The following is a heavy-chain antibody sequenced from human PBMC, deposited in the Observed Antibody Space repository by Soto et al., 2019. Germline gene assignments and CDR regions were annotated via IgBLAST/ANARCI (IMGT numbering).Heavy chain of an antibody. CDR1: SGTISSSNW. D-gene: IGHD2-15*01. V-gene: IGHV4-4*02. CDR2: INQSGSP. CDR3: AGLGMVAAHREFDP. Sequence: SETLSLTCAVSSGTISSSNWWTWVRQPPGKGLEWIGEINQSGSPNYNPSLRSRVTISVDKSKSQLFLKLSSVTAADTAIYYCAGLGMVAAHREFDPWGQGTLVT. J-gene: IGHJ5*02.